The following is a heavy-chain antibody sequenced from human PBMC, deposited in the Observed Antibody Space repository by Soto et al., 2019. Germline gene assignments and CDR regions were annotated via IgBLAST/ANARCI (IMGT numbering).Heavy chain of an antibody. CDR1: GGSISSSSYY. D-gene: IGHD1-26*01. V-gene: IGHV4-39*07. Sequence: SETLSLTCTVSGGSISSSSYYWGWIRQPPGKGLEWIGYIYYSGSTYYNPSLKSRVTISVDTSKNQFSLKLSSVTAEDTAVYHCAKNQGVELVPLATVDWFDPWGQGSVVTVSS. CDR2: IYYSGST. J-gene: IGHJ5*02. CDR3: AKNQGVELVPLATVDWFDP.